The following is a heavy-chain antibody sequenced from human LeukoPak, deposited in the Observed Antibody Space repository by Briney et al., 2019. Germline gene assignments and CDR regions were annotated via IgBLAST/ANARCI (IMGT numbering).Heavy chain of an antibody. CDR2: ISGSGGST. V-gene: IGHV3-23*01. CDR3: AKGTYCSGANCYPSVYYYYYMDV. Sequence: GGSLRLSCAASGFTFSSYAMSWVRQAPGKGLEWVSAISGSGGSTYYADSVKGRFTISRDNPKNTLYLQMSSLRAEDTAVYYCAKGTYCSGANCYPSVYYYYYMDVWGKGTTVTVSS. CDR1: GFTFSSYA. D-gene: IGHD2-15*01. J-gene: IGHJ6*03.